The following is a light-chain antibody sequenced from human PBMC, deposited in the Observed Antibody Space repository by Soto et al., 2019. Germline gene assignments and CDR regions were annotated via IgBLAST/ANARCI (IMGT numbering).Light chain of an antibody. CDR1: QTGLYSSNNKNC. J-gene: IGKJ2*01. CDR2: WAS. Sequence: DIVMTQSPDSLAVSLGERATINCKSSQTGLYSSNNKNCLAWYQQKPGQPPKLLIYWASTRESGVPDRFSGSGSGTDFTLTISSLQAEDVAVYYCQQYYSTPYTFGQGTKLGIK. CDR3: QQYYSTPYT. V-gene: IGKV4-1*01.